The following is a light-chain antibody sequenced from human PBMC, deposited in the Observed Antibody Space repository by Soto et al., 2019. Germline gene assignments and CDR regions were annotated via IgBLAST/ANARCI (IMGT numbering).Light chain of an antibody. CDR1: QGVGSNY. Sequence: EIVLTQSPGTLSLSPGERATLSCKASQGVGSNYLAWYQQEPGQAPRPLIYGASSRATGIPDRFSGSGSGADFTLTISRLEPEDCAVYYCQQFNNWPHTFGQGTRLEIK. V-gene: IGKV3-20*01. CDR3: QQFNNWPHT. CDR2: GAS. J-gene: IGKJ2*01.